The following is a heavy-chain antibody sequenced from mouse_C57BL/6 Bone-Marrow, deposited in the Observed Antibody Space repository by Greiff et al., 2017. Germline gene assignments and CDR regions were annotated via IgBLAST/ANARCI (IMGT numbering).Heavy chain of an antibody. CDR1: GFTFSDYY. Sequence: EVKLVESGGGLVQPGGSLKLSCAASGFTFSDYYMYWVRQTPEKRLEWVAYISNGGGSTCYPDTVKGRFTISRDTAKNTLYLQMSRLKSEDTAMYYCASGGFAYWGQGTLVTVSA. J-gene: IGHJ3*01. CDR3: ASGGFAY. CDR2: ISNGGGST. V-gene: IGHV5-12*01.